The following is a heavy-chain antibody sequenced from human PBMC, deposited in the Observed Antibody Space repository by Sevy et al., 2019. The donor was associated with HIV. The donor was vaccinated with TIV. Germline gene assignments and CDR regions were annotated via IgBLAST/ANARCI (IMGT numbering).Heavy chain of an antibody. V-gene: IGHV3-53*01. Sequence: GGSLRLSCAASGFTVSSNYMSWVRQAPGKGLEWVSVIYSGGSTYYADSVKGRFTISRDNSKNTLYLQMNSLRAEDTAVYYCAGGYYYDSSGPPAAAFDIWGQGTMVTVSS. CDR2: IYSGGST. J-gene: IGHJ3*02. D-gene: IGHD3-22*01. CDR1: GFTVSSNY. CDR3: AGGYYYDSSGPPAAAFDI.